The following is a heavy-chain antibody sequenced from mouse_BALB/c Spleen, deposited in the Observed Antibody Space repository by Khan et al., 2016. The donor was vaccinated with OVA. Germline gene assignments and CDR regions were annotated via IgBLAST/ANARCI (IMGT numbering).Heavy chain of an antibody. Sequence: EVELVESGGGLVKPGGSLKLSCGASGFTFSSYTMSWVRQTPEKRLEWVATISSGGGDTYYPDSVKGRFTIPRDNAKNNLYLQMSSLRSEDTAVYYCARDLIYYDYDGNAMDYWGQGTSVTVSS. CDR2: ISSGGGDT. J-gene: IGHJ4*01. CDR3: ARDLIYYDYDGNAMDY. D-gene: IGHD2-4*01. V-gene: IGHV5-9*03. CDR1: GFTFSSYT.